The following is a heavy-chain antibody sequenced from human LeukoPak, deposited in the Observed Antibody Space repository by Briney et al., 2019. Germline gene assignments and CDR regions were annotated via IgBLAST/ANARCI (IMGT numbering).Heavy chain of an antibody. D-gene: IGHD3-9*01. Sequence: ASVKVSCKASGYTFTGYYMHWVRQAPGQGLEWMGWINPNSGGTNYAQKFQGRVTMTRDTSISTAYMELSRLRSRHTAVYYCARGLGDMLTPQPVPDYWGQGTLVTVSS. V-gene: IGHV1-2*02. J-gene: IGHJ4*02. CDR2: INPNSGGT. CDR1: GYTFTGYY. CDR3: ARGLGDMLTPQPVPDY.